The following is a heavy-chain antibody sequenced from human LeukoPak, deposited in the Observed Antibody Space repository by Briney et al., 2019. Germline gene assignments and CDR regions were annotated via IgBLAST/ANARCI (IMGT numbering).Heavy chain of an antibody. V-gene: IGHV4-30-2*01. Sequence: MASETLSLTCTVSGGSISSGDYFWSWVRQPPGKGLEWIGHIYRSGSTYYNPSLNSRVTISVDRSKNQFSLNLSSVTAADTAVYYCARYSSSGAYIWGQGTMVTVSS. CDR1: GGSISSGDYF. CDR2: IYRSGST. CDR3: ARYSSSGAYI. J-gene: IGHJ3*02. D-gene: IGHD6-6*01.